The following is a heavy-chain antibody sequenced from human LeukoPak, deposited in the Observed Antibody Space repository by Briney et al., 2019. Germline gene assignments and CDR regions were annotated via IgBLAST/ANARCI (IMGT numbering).Heavy chain of an antibody. CDR3: AKDLPWFGELLSAFDFDY. D-gene: IGHD3-10*01. Sequence: GGSLRLSCAASGFTFSSYAMSWVRQAPGKGLEWVSAISGSGGSTYYADSVKGRFTISRDNSKNTLCLQMNSLRAEDTAVYYCAKDLPWFGELLSAFDFDYWGQGTLVTVSS. V-gene: IGHV3-23*01. J-gene: IGHJ4*02. CDR2: ISGSGGST. CDR1: GFTFSSYA.